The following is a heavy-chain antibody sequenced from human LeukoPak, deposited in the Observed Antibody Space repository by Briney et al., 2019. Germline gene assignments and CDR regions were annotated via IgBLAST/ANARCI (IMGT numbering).Heavy chain of an antibody. CDR3: ARAQDTILVDY. D-gene: IGHD3-3*01. Sequence: LEWMGWINPNSGGTNYAQKFQGWVTMTRDTSISTAYMELSRLRSDDTAVYYCARAQDTILVDYWGQGTLVTVSS. J-gene: IGHJ4*02. V-gene: IGHV1-2*04. CDR2: INPNSGGT.